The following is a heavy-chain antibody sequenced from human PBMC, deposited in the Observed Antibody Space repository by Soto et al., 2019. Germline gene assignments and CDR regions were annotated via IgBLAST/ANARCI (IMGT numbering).Heavy chain of an antibody. J-gene: IGHJ5*02. CDR3: ARHFFPDSSSYWFDP. CDR2: IDPSDSYT. D-gene: IGHD6-13*01. V-gene: IGHV5-10-1*01. Sequence: PGESLRISCKGSGYSFTSYWISWVRQMPGKGLEWMGRIDPSDSYTNYSPSFQGHVTISADKSISTAYLQWSSLKASDTAMYYFARHFFPDSSSYWFDPRGQAPLVNVSS. CDR1: GYSFTSYW.